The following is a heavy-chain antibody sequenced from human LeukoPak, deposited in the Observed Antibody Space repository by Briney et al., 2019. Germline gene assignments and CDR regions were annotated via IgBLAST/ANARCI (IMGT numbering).Heavy chain of an antibody. J-gene: IGHJ5*02. CDR2: ISYDGSNK. Sequence: PGRPLRLSCAASGFTFSSYAMHWVRQAPGKGLEWVAVISYDGSNKYYADSVKGRFTISRDNSKNTLYLQMNSLRAEDTAVYYCARDPASAGWFDPWGQGTLVTVSS. CDR3: ARDPASAGWFDP. V-gene: IGHV3-30-3*01. CDR1: GFTFSSYA.